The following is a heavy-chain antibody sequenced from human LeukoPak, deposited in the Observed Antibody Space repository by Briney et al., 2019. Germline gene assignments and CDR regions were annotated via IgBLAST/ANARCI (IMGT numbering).Heavy chain of an antibody. Sequence: GGSLRLSCAASGFTFSDHAMSWVRQAPAKGLEWVSSINGNGGGSYYIDSVKGRFTISRDIAKNTLYLQMNSLRAEDTGVYYCAKDHYWSIDYWGRGTLVTVSS. CDR1: GFTFSDHA. D-gene: IGHD3-3*01. CDR3: AKDHYWSIDY. J-gene: IGHJ4*02. V-gene: IGHV3-23*01. CDR2: INGNGGGS.